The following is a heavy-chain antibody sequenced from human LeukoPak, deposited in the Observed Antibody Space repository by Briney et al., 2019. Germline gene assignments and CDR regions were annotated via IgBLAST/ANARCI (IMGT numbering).Heavy chain of an antibody. J-gene: IGHJ4*02. V-gene: IGHV3-48*04. D-gene: IGHD5-18*01. CDR2: ITSSSSAT. CDR1: GFKFGSFS. Sequence: GGSLRLSCAASGFKFGSFSMGWVRQAPGKGLEWLSYITSSSSATYYADSLMGRFTISRDNDKNSLYLQINSLRVDDTSVYYCARAIASYGDSAFWGQGTLVTVSS. CDR3: ARAIASYGDSAF.